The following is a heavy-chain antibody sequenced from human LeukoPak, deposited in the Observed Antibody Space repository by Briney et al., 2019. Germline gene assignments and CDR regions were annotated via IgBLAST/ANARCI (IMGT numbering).Heavy chain of an antibody. CDR1: GYTFRDYG. CDR2: IRNDNGNR. CDR3: ARLTMVPTSPWSWGPKQLGPEVTWHDP. J-gene: IGHJ5*02. V-gene: IGHV1-18*01. D-gene: IGHD4/OR15-4a*01. Sequence: GASVKVSCKTSGYTFRDYGITWVRQAPGQGLEWMGWIRNDNGNREYAQKIQGRVTMTRDTSTSTAYMELRSLTSDDTAVCYCARLTMVPTSPWSWGPKQLGPEVTWHDPWGQGPLVTVSS.